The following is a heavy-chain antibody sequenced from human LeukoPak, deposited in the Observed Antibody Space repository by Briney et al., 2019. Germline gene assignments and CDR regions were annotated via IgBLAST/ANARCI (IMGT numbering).Heavy chain of an antibody. J-gene: IGHJ4*02. CDR2: ISGSTSYI. D-gene: IGHD4-11*01. V-gene: IGHV3-21*01. CDR1: GGSFSGYY. Sequence: PSETLSLTCAVYGGSFSGYYWSWIRQPPGKGLEWVSSISGSTSYIYYADPVKGRFTISRDNAKNSLYLQMNSLRAEDTAVYYCARDGYSNYWGQGTLVTVSS. CDR3: ARDGYSNY.